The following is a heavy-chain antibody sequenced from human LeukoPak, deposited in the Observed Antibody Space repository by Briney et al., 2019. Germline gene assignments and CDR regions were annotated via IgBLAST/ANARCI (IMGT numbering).Heavy chain of an antibody. D-gene: IGHD3-22*01. CDR2: INDSGST. J-gene: IGHJ4*02. Sequence: PSETLSLTCTVSGGSISSYFWSWIRQPPGKGLEWIGYINDSGSTTYSPSHKSRVTISLDTSTKQFSLKLSSVTAADTAVYYCARSDRLGDDYWGQGTLVTVSS. V-gene: IGHV4-59*01. CDR3: ARSDRLGDDY. CDR1: GGSISSYF.